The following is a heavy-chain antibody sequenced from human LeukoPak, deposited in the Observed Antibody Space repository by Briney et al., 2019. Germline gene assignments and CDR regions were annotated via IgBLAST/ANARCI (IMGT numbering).Heavy chain of an antibody. CDR1: GFTFSDYY. CDR3: ARDRTASFAFSAYYYDSSGYFDY. D-gene: IGHD3-22*01. J-gene: IGHJ4*02. CDR2: ISSSGSTI. V-gene: IGHV3-11*01. Sequence: GGSLRLSCAASGFTFSDYYMSWIRQAPGKGLEWVSYISSSGSTIYYADSVKGRFTISRDNAKNSLYLQMNSLRAEDTAVYYCARDRTASFAFSAYYYDSSGYFDYWGQGTLVTVSS.